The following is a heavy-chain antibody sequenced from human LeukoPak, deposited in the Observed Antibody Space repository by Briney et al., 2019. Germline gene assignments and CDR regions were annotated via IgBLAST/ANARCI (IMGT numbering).Heavy chain of an antibody. D-gene: IGHD2-2*01. Sequence: GGSLRLSCAASGFTFSSFAMSWVRQAPGKGLEWVSTITDSGDTTYSADSVKGRFTISRDNSKNTLYLQMNSLRAEDTAVYYCAKDGALSTSWYFYCDYWGQGTLVTVSS. CDR2: ITDSGDTT. J-gene: IGHJ4*02. CDR1: GFTFSSFA. V-gene: IGHV3-23*01. CDR3: AKDGALSTSWYFYCDY.